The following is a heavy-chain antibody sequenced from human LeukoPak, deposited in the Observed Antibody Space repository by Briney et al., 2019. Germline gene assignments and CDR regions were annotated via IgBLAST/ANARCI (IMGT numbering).Heavy chain of an antibody. CDR1: GFTFSSYA. V-gene: IGHV3-48*02. D-gene: IGHD3-3*01. J-gene: IGHJ4*02. CDR3: ARDSGVDAYIDY. CDR2: ISSSSSTI. Sequence: GGSLRLSCAASGFTFSSYALNWVRQAPGKGLEWISYISSSSSTIYYTDSVKGRFTISRDNAKNSLYLQMNSLRDEDTAVYYCARDSGVDAYIDYWGQGTLVTVSA.